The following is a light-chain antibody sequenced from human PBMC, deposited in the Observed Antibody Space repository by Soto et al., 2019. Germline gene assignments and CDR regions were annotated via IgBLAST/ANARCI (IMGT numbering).Light chain of an antibody. J-gene: IGLJ1*01. CDR2: SND. V-gene: IGLV1-44*01. CDR3: AVWDDSLSRYV. Sequence: QSVLTQPPSASGTPGQRVTISCSGSNSNIGSNIVNWYQQLPGSAPKLLIHSNDQRPSGFPDRFSGSKSGTSASLAISGLQPEDEADYYCAVWDDSLSRYVFATGTKVTVL. CDR1: NSNIGSNI.